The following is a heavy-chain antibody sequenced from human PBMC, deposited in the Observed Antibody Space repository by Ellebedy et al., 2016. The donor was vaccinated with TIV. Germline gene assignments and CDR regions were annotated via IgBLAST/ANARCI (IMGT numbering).Heavy chain of an antibody. V-gene: IGHV3-48*03. CDR2: IGRSGRTI. CDR3: TRWDRLNWFDP. CDR1: GFTFSDYE. D-gene: IGHD1-26*01. Sequence: PGGSLRLSCTISGFTFSDYEMNWVRQAPGKGLEWVSYIGRSGRTIYYADSVKGRFTVSRDNAKNTLYLQMNSLRAEDTAVYYCTRWDRLNWFDPWGQGTLVTVSS. J-gene: IGHJ5*02.